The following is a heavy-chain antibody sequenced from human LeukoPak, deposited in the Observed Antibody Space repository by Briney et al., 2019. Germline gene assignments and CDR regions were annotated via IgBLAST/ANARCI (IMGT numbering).Heavy chain of an antibody. J-gene: IGHJ5*02. CDR3: ARDADPAARGWLDP. Sequence: GGSLRLSCVASGFTFSGSPMHWVRQAPGKGLEWVALISYDGKKDFYTDSVKGRFTISRDDSKNTLFLQMDSLRADDTAMYFCARDADPAARGWLDPWGQGTLVTVSS. D-gene: IGHD2-15*01. CDR1: GFTFSGSP. CDR2: ISYDGKKD. V-gene: IGHV3-30*04.